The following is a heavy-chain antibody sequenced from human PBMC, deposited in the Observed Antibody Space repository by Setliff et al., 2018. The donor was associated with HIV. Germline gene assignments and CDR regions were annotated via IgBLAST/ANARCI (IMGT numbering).Heavy chain of an antibody. CDR2: ISGSGGST. CDR3: AGESSIAVAEYFQH. J-gene: IGHJ1*01. CDR1: GFTFNNAW. Sequence: PGGSLRLSCAASGFTFNNAWMSWVRQAPGKGLEWVSAISGSGGSTYYADSVKGRFTISRDNSKNTLYLQMNSLRAEDTAVYYCAGESSIAVAEYFQHWGQGTLVTVSS. D-gene: IGHD6-19*01. V-gene: IGHV3-23*01.